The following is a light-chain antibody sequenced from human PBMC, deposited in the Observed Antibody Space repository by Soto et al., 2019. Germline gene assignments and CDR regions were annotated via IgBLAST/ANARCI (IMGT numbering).Light chain of an antibody. CDR1: QSINNW. CDR2: KTS. CDR3: QQYKSFSLT. J-gene: IGKJ4*01. Sequence: DIQMTQSPSTLSASVRDRVTITCRASQSINNWLAWYQQKPGKAPKLLIYKTSDLESGVPSRFSGSGSGTEFSLTISSLQPDDFATYYCQQYKSFSLTFGGGTKVDI. V-gene: IGKV1-5*03.